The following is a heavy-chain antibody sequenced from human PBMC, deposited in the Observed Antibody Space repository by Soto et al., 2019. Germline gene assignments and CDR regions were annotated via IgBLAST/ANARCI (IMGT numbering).Heavy chain of an antibody. CDR1: GFTFSSYA. J-gene: IGHJ4*02. CDR3: ANSQKVLLWFGDQDLYDY. D-gene: IGHD3-10*01. CDR2: ISGSGGST. V-gene: IGHV3-23*01. Sequence: GGSLRLSCAASGFTFSSYAMSWVRQAPGKGLEWVSAISGSGGSTYYADSVKGRFTISRDNSKNTLYLQMNSLRAEDTAVYYCANSQKVLLWFGDQDLYDYWGQGTLVTVSS.